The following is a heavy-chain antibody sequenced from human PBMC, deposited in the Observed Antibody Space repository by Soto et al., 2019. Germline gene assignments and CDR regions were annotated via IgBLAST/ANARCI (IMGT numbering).Heavy chain of an antibody. CDR2: IYSGGST. Sequence: GGSLRLSCAASGFTVSSNYMTWVRQAPGKGLEWVSVIYSGGSTYYADSVKGRFTISRDKSKNTLYLQMNSLRAEDTAVYYCARDSPLKAAPSYWGQGTLVTVSS. V-gene: IGHV3-53*01. CDR1: GFTVSSNY. J-gene: IGHJ4*02. CDR3: ARDSPLKAAPSY. D-gene: IGHD2-15*01.